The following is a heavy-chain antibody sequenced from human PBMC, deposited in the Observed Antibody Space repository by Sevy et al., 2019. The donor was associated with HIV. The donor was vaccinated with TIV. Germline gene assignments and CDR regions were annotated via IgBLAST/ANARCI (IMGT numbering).Heavy chain of an antibody. D-gene: IGHD3-22*01. CDR3: TTMEYYHNIIGSSSGDY. CDR1: GYTLTKLD. V-gene: IGHV1-24*01. Sequence: ASVKVSCKVSGYTLTKLDMHWVRQAPGKGLEWMGGFDPEEGDTFYAQKFQGRVTMTEDTSTDTAYMELSSLRSEDTAVYYCTTMEYYHNIIGSSSGDYWGQGTLVTVSS. J-gene: IGHJ4*02. CDR2: FDPEEGDT.